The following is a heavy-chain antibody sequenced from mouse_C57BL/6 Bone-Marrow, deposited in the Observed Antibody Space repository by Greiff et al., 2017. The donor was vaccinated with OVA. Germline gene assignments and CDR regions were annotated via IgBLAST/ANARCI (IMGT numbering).Heavy chain of an antibody. V-gene: IGHV1-76*01. Sequence: QVQLQQSGAELVRPGASVKLSCKASGYTFTDYYINWVKQRPGQGLEWIARIYPGSGNTYYNEKFKGKATLTAEKSSSTAYMQLSSLTSEDSAVYFCARWGTYSNFDYWGQGTTLTVSS. CDR1: GYTFTDYY. CDR2: IYPGSGNT. D-gene: IGHD2-5*01. CDR3: ARWGTYSNFDY. J-gene: IGHJ2*01.